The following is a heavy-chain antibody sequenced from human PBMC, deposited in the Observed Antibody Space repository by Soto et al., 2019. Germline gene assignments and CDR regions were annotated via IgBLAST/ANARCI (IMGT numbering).Heavy chain of an antibody. CDR2: IYPGDSDT. CDR1: GYSFTSYW. CDR3: ARHRGTIFGVGTGYYMDV. V-gene: IGHV5-51*01. D-gene: IGHD3-3*01. Sequence: RGESLKISCKGSGYSFTSYWIGWVRQMPGKGLEWMGIIYPGDSDTRYSPSFQGQVTISADKSISTAYLQWSSLKASDTAMYYCARHRGTIFGVGTGYYMDVWGKGTTVTVSS. J-gene: IGHJ6*03.